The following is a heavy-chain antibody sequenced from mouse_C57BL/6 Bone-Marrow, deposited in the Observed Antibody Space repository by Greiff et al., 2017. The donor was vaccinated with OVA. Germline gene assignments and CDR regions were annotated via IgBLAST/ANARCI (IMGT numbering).Heavy chain of an antibody. CDR3: ARGYYYGSSLYYFDY. Sequence: EVKLMESGPGLVKPSQSLSLTCSVTGYSITSGYYWNWIRQFPGNKLEWMGYISYDGSNNYNPSLKNRISITRDTSKNQFFLKLNSVTTEDTATYYCARGYYYGSSLYYFDYWGQGTTLTVSS. CDR2: ISYDGSN. J-gene: IGHJ2*01. V-gene: IGHV3-6*01. CDR1: GYSITSGYY. D-gene: IGHD1-1*01.